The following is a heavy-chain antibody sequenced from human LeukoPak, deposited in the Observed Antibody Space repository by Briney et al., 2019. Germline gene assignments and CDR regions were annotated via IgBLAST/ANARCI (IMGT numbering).Heavy chain of an antibody. V-gene: IGHV1-69*05. CDR2: IIPIFGTA. D-gene: IGHD3-16*01. J-gene: IGHJ4*02. CDR1: GGTFSSYA. CDR3: ARRGGTIPDDY. Sequence: EASVKVSCKASGGTFSSYAISWVRQAPGQGLEWMGGIIPIFGTANYAQKFQGRVTITTDESTSTAYMELSSLRSEDTAVYYCARRGGTIPDDYWGQGTLVRVSS.